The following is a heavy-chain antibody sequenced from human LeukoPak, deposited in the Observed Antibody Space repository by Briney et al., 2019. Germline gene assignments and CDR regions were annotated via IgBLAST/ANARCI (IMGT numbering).Heavy chain of an antibody. V-gene: IGHV4-34*01. J-gene: IGHJ6*04. D-gene: IGHD6-13*01. CDR1: GGSFSGYY. CDR3: ARGYSSSWYYYYYGMDV. CDR2: INHSGST. Sequence: SETLSLTCADYGGSFSGYYWSWIRQPPGKGLEWIGEINHSGSTNYNPPLKSRVTISVDTSKNQFSLKLSSVTAADTAVYYCARGYSSSWYYYYYGMDVWGKGTTVTVSS.